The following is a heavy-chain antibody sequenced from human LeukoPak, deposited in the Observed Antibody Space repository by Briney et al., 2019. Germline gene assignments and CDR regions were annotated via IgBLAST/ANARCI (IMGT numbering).Heavy chain of an antibody. J-gene: IGHJ5*02. CDR2: IYYTGST. V-gene: IGHV4-59*08. Sequence: SETLSLTCTVSSGSISSYYWSWIRQPPGKGLEWIGYIYYTGSTNYNPSLKSRVTISVDTSKNQFSLNLSSVTAADTAVYYCARHGPYLGRLGWFDPWGQGTLVTVSS. CDR1: SGSISSYY. D-gene: IGHD1-26*01. CDR3: ARHGPYLGRLGWFDP.